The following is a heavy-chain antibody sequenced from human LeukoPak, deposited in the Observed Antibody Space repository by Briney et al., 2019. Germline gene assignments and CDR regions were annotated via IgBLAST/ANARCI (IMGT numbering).Heavy chain of an antibody. CDR3: ARGTGSYVRFDY. D-gene: IGHD1-26*01. V-gene: IGHV3-66*02. CDR2: IYSGGST. CDR1: GFTVSSNY. J-gene: IGHJ4*02. Sequence: GGSLRLSCAPSGFTVSSNYMSWVRRAPGKGLEWVSVIYSGGSTYYADSVKGQFTISRDNSKNTLYLQMNSLRAEDTAVYYCARGTGSYVRFDYWGQGTLVTVSS.